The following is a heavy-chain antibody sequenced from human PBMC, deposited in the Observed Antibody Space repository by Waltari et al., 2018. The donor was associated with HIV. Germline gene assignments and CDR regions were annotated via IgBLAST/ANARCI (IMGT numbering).Heavy chain of an antibody. D-gene: IGHD3-3*01. CDR3: TKEGYAYDFWSGSNSYYGLDV. CDR2: INSDGSAT. Sequence: LVESGGGSVQPGKSLKLSCAASGFSFSGYWMHWVRLSPGKGLVWVARINSDGSATNDAGSVQGRFSISRDNRNNVLYLYMNRLRVDDTAVYYCTKEGYAYDFWSGSNSYYGLDVWGQGTTVTVSS. V-gene: IGHV3-74*01. J-gene: IGHJ6*02. CDR1: GFSFSGYW.